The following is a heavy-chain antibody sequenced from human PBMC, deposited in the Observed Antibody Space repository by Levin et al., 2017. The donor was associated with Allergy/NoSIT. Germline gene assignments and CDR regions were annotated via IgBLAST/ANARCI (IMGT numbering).Heavy chain of an antibody. V-gene: IGHV3-23*01. CDR2: VSGSGSST. D-gene: IGHD4/OR15-4a*01. Sequence: GGSLRLSCAASGFTFSSYAISWVRQAPGKGLEWVSGVSGSGSSTYYADSVRGRVTISRDNSKNSVYLQMNSLRADDTAVYYCAKVVLTTYTLYAMDVWGQGTTVTVSS. CDR1: GFTFSSYA. J-gene: IGHJ6*02. CDR3: AKVVLTTYTLYAMDV.